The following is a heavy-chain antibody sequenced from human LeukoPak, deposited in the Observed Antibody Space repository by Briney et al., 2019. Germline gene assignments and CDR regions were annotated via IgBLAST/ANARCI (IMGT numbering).Heavy chain of an antibody. D-gene: IGHD5-12*01. CDR1: GGSITSLY. V-gene: IGHV4-59*11. CDR2: IYKSETT. J-gene: IGHJ4*02. CDR3: VTGFGWLPDY. Sequence: SETLSLTCAASGGSITSLYCDWIRQPPGKGLEWIGYIYKSETTNYSPSLRSRVTISADTSKNQFSLKLSSVTAADTAVYYCVTGFGWLPDYWGQGTPVTVSS.